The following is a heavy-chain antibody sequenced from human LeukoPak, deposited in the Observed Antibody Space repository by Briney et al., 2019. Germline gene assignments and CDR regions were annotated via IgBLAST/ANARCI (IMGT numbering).Heavy chain of an antibody. J-gene: IGHJ3*02. CDR2: ISYDGSYK. CDR3: AKADMGDILTGYPLSAFDI. D-gene: IGHD3-9*01. CDR1: GFIFSNYG. V-gene: IGHV3-30*18. Sequence: GGSLRLSCVASGFIFSNYGMHWVRQAPGRGLEWVAVISYDGSYKFYADSVKGRFTISRDNSKNTLYLQMNSLRAEDTALYYCAKADMGDILTGYPLSAFDIWGQGTMVTVSS.